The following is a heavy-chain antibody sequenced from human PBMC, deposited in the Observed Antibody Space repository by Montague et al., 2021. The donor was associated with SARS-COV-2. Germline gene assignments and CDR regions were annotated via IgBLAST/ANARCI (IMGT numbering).Heavy chain of an antibody. CDR1: GGSISSSTYY. V-gene: IGHV4-39*01. Sequence: TLSLTCTVSGGSISSSTYYWAWIRQPPGKGLEWIGSIYYRGSTYYNPSLKSRVFISVDTSKKQLSLTLTPVTAADTAVYYCATQEDPSGWIPGPFDFWGQGTLLSVSS. J-gene: IGHJ4*02. CDR3: ATQEDPSGWIPGPFDF. D-gene: IGHD6-19*01. CDR2: IYYRGST.